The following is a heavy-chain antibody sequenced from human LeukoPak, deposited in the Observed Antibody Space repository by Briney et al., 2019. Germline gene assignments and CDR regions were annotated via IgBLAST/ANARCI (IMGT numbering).Heavy chain of an antibody. J-gene: IGHJ6*03. CDR1: GYTFTSYG. V-gene: IGHV1-18*01. CDR2: ISAYNGNT. Sequence: GASVKVSCKASGYTFTSYGISWVRQAPGQGLEWMGWISAYNGNTSYAQKLQGRVTMTTDTSTSTAYMELRSLRSDDTAVYYCARVDSSSWYGDYYYYMDVWGKGTTVTVSS. D-gene: IGHD6-13*01. CDR3: ARVDSSSWYGDYYYYMDV.